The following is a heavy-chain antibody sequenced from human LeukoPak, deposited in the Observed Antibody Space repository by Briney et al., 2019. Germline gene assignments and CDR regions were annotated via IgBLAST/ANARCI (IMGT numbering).Heavy chain of an antibody. CDR2: IGGGGPTT. D-gene: IGHD6-19*01. CDR3: ARGFLGGTDQYFDS. CDR1: GFTLSSFW. Sequence: GGSLRLSCAASGFTLSSFWMHWVRQAPGKGLEWVSTIGGGGPTTDYADSVKDRFTISRDNSKNTLYLQMNSLRAEDTAVYFCARGFLGGTDQYFDSWGQGTLVTVSS. V-gene: IGHV3-23*01. J-gene: IGHJ4*02.